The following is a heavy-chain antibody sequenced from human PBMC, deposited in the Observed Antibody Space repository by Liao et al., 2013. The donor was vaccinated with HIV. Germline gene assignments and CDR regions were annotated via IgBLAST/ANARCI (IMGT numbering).Heavy chain of an antibody. D-gene: IGHD3-22*01. CDR2: MYISGYT. Sequence: QVQLLESGPGLVKPSETLSLTCSVSGVSISKYFWSWIRQPAGKGLEWIGRMYISGYTTYNPSLKSRVTMSVDTSKNQFTLKLSSVTAADTAVYYCAAFYYDSRGYDDAFDIWGQGTMVTVSS. J-gene: IGHJ3*02. V-gene: IGHV4-4*07. CDR3: AAFYYDSRGYDDAFDI. CDR1: GVSISKYF.